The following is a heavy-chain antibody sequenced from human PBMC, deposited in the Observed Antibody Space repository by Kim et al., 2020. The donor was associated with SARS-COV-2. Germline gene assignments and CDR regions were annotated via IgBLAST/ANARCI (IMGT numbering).Heavy chain of an antibody. D-gene: IGHD2-2*01. J-gene: IGHJ5*02. CDR1: GGSFSGYY. CDR3: ARVRYCSSTSCSLRQNWFDP. Sequence: SETLSLTCAVYGGSFSGYYWSWIRQPPGKGLEWIGEINHSRSTNYNPSLKSRVTISVDTSKNQFSLKLSSVTAADTAVYYCARVRYCSSTSCSLRQNWFDPWGQGTLVTVSS. CDR2: INHSRST. V-gene: IGHV4-34*01.